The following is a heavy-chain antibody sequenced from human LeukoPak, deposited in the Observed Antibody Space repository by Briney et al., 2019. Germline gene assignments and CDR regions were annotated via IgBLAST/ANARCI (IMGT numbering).Heavy chain of an antibody. CDR1: GFTFSSYE. V-gene: IGHV3-48*03. CDR3: ARVNRGYSYHNLDY. J-gene: IGHJ4*02. D-gene: IGHD5-18*01. Sequence: GGSLRLSCAASGFTFSSYEMNWVRQAPGKGLEWVSYISSSGSTIYYADSVKGRFTISRDNSKNTLYLQMNSLRAEDTAVYYWARVNRGYSYHNLDYWGQGTLVTVSS. CDR2: ISSSGSTI.